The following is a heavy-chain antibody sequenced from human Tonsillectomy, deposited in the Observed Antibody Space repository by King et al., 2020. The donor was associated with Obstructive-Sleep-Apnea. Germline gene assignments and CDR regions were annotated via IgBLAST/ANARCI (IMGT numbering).Heavy chain of an antibody. J-gene: IGHJ4*02. CDR2: IYYSGST. CDR3: AREGVNYYDSSGYYDY. Sequence: QLQESGPGLVKPSETLSLTCTVSGGSISSYYWSWIRQPPGKGLEWIGYIYYSGSTNYNPSLKRRVTISVDTSKNQFSLKLSSVTAADTAVYYCAREGVNYYDSSGYYDYWGQGTLVTVSS. CDR1: GGSISSYY. V-gene: IGHV4-59*01. D-gene: IGHD3-22*01.